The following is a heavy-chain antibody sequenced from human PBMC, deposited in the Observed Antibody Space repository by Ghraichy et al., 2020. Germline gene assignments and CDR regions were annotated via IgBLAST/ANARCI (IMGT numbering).Heavy chain of an antibody. CDR3: ARAPYGSGSTGYYYYGMDV. J-gene: IGHJ6*02. D-gene: IGHD3-10*01. V-gene: IGHV1-8*01. CDR1: GYTFTSYD. CDR2: MNPNSGNT. Sequence: ASVKVSCKASGYTFTSYDINWVRQATGQGLEWMGWMNPNSGNTGYAQKFQGRVTMTRNTSISTAYMELSSLRSEDTAVYYCARAPYGSGSTGYYYYGMDVWGQGTTVTVSS.